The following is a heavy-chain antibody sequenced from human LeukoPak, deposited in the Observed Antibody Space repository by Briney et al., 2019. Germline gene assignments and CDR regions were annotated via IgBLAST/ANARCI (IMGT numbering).Heavy chain of an antibody. CDR1: GGSISTYY. V-gene: IGHV4-59*01. CDR2: ISYTVTT. D-gene: IGHD1-1*01. J-gene: IGHJ4*02. Sequence: SETLSLTCTVSGGSISTYYWSWIRQPPGKGLEWIGYISYTVTTNYNPSLKSRVTISVDTSKNQFSLKLSSVTAADTAVYYCARVGDWNDLVYWGQGSLVTVSS. CDR3: ARVGDWNDLVY.